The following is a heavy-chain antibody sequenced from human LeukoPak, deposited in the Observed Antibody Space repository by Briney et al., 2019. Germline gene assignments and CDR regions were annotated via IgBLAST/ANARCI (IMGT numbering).Heavy chain of an antibody. D-gene: IGHD4-17*01. Sequence: GGSLRLSCSASGFPFSIYSMNWVRQAPGRGPEWLAYITSSSSTLYYADSVNGRSTISRDNAKNSLYLQMNGLRVEDTAVYYCARDSASPPVTFDYWGLGTLVTVSS. V-gene: IGHV3-48*04. J-gene: IGHJ4*02. CDR3: ARDSASPPVTFDY. CDR2: ITSSSSTL. CDR1: GFPFSIYS.